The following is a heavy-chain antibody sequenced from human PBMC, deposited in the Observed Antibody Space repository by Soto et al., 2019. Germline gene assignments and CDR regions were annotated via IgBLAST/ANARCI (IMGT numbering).Heavy chain of an antibody. Sequence: PSETLSLTCTVSGGSISSGGYYWSWIRQHPGKGLEWIGYIYYSGSTYYNPSLKSRVTISVGTSKNQFSLKLSSVTAADTAVYYCARDRKGRSYYYGMDVWGQGTKVTVSS. D-gene: IGHD3-10*01. V-gene: IGHV4-31*03. CDR3: ARDRKGRSYYYGMDV. J-gene: IGHJ6*02. CDR1: GGSISSGGYY. CDR2: IYYSGST.